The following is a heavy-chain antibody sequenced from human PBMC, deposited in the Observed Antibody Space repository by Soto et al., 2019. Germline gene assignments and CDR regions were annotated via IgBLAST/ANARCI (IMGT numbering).Heavy chain of an antibody. J-gene: IGHJ6*03. CDR3: ARDSTSSEGYCSGGSCYFPYYMDV. V-gene: IGHV3-48*01. D-gene: IGHD2-15*01. CDR1: GFTFSSYS. Sequence: EVQLVESGGGLVQPGGSLRLSCAASGFTFSSYSMNWVRQAPGKGLEWVSYISSSSSTIYYADSVKGRFTISRDNAKNSLYLQMNSLRAEDTAVYYCARDSTSSEGYCSGGSCYFPYYMDVWGKGTTVTVSS. CDR2: ISSSSSTI.